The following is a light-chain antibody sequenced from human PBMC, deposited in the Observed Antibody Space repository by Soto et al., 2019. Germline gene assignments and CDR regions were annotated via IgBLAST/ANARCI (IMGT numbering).Light chain of an antibody. V-gene: IGKV1-27*01. CDR1: QGISNY. CDR3: QKYNSAPWT. Sequence: DIQVSQSPSCLPASVGDRVTSICRASQGISNYLAWYQQKPGKVRKVLIYDASTLQSGVPSRFSGSGSGTDFTLTISSLQPEDVATYYCQKYNSAPWTFGPGTKVDI. J-gene: IGKJ1*01. CDR2: DAS.